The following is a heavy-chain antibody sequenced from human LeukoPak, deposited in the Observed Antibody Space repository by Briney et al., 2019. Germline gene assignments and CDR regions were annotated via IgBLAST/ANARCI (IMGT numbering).Heavy chain of an antibody. CDR2: ISRGGGTI. Sequence: GGSLRLSCEASGFDFSTYVMNWFRQAPGKGLEWLSYISRGGGTIYYADSLKGRFSVSRDNGKNSLFLQMDGLRVEDTAVYFCARVHPVVRGGSTLDYWGQGTLVTVSS. D-gene: IGHD3-10*01. V-gene: IGHV3-48*01. CDR3: ARVHPVVRGGSTLDY. J-gene: IGHJ4*02. CDR1: GFDFSTYV.